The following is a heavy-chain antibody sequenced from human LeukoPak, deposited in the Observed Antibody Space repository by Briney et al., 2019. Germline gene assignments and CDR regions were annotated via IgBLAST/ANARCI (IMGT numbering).Heavy chain of an antibody. D-gene: IGHD5-12*01. CDR3: ARQGYSAYEILDY. Sequence: SETLSLTCTVSGGSISSYYWSWIRQPPGKGLEWIGYIYCSGSTNYNPSLKSRVTISVDTSKNQFSLKLSSVTAADTAVYYCARQGYSAYEILDYWGQGTLVTVSS. V-gene: IGHV4-59*08. J-gene: IGHJ4*02. CDR1: GGSISSYY. CDR2: IYCSGST.